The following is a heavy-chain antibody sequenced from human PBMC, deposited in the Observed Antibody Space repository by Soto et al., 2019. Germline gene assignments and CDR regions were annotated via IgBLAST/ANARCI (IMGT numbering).Heavy chain of an antibody. CDR1: GFTFSDYY. CDR3: ARLYGSGSYFGYCYGMEV. D-gene: IGHD3-10*01. J-gene: IGHJ6*02. Sequence: QVQLVESGGGLVKPGGSLRLSCAASGFTFSDYYMSWIRQAPGKGLAWVSYISSSGSTIYYADSVKGRFTISRDNSKNSLYLKMTSMGAEDTAVYYCARLYGSGSYFGYCYGMEVWGQGTTVTVSS. V-gene: IGHV3-11*01. CDR2: ISSSGSTI.